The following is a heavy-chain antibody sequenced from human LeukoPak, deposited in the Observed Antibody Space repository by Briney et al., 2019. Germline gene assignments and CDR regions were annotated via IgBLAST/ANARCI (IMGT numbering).Heavy chain of an antibody. J-gene: IGHJ4*02. CDR3: AKDRGYCSSTSCRSFDY. CDR2: ISSSSSYI. D-gene: IGHD2-2*01. CDR1: GFTFSSYS. Sequence: PGGSLSLSCAASGFTFSSYSMNWVRQAPGKGLEWVSSISSSSSYIYYADSVKGRFTISRDNSKNTLYLQMNSLRAEDTAVYYCAKDRGYCSSTSCRSFDYWGQGTLVTVSS. V-gene: IGHV3-21*04.